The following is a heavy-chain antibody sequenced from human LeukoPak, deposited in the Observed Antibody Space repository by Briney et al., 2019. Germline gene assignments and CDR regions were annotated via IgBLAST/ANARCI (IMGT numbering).Heavy chain of an antibody. D-gene: IGHD3-10*01. CDR1: GFTFSSYA. CDR2: LYSDGRT. J-gene: IGHJ4*02. Sequence: PGGSLRLSCAASGFTFSSYAMNWVRQAPGKGLEWVSDLYSDGRTYWADSVKGRFTISRDNSQNTLYLQMNSLTPEDTAVYYCARDTNHYASGSLDYWGQGTLVTVSS. CDR3: ARDTNHYASGSLDY. V-gene: IGHV3-66*01.